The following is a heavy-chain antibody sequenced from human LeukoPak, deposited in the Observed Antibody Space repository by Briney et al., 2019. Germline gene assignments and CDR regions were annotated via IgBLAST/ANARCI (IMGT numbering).Heavy chain of an antibody. Sequence: GGSLRLSCAASGFTFSSYSMNWVRQAPGKGLEWVSYISGSSSTIYYADSVKGRFTISRGNAKISLYLQMSSLRAEDTAVYYCAGYDFWSGYYSNVRPRWGQGTLVTVS. CDR1: GFTFSSYS. CDR2: ISGSSSTI. D-gene: IGHD3-3*01. V-gene: IGHV3-48*01. CDR3: AGYDFWSGYYSNVRPR. J-gene: IGHJ1*01.